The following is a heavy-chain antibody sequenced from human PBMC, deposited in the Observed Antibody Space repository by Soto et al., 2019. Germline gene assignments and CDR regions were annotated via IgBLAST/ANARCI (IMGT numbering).Heavy chain of an antibody. Sequence: QVQLVQSGAEVKKPGSSVKVSCKASGGTFSSYAISWVRQAPGQVLEWMGGIIPIFGTANYAHKFQGRVTITADESTSTAYMELSSLRSEDTAVYYCARVVAYYDSSGYFFDYWGQGTLVTVSS. CDR3: ARVVAYYDSSGYFFDY. D-gene: IGHD3-22*01. CDR2: IIPIFGTA. CDR1: GGTFSSYA. V-gene: IGHV1-69*01. J-gene: IGHJ4*02.